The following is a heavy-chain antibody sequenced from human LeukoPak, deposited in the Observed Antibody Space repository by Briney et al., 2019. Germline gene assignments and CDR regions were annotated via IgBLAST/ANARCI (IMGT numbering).Heavy chain of an antibody. Sequence: PGGSLRLSCAASGFTVSSNYMSWVRQAPGKGLEWVSVIYSGGSTYYADSVKGRFTISRDNSKNTLYLQMNSLRVEDTAVYYCVRDNAYKFDYWGQGTLVTVSS. J-gene: IGHJ4*02. CDR2: IYSGGST. CDR1: GFTVSSNY. CDR3: VRDNAYKFDY. D-gene: IGHD5-24*01. V-gene: IGHV3-53*01.